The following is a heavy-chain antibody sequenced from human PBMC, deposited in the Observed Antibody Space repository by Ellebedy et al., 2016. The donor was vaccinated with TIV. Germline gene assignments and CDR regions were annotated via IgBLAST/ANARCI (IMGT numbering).Heavy chain of an antibody. J-gene: IGHJ3*02. CDR3: ARQTVATSVNDAFDI. V-gene: IGHV3-7*01. Sequence: PGGSLRLSCAASGFTFSSNWMSWVRQAPGKGLEWVANIKQDGSEKYHVDSVKGRFTISRDNAKNSLYLQMNSLRAEDTAVYYCARQTVATSVNDAFDIWGLGTVVTVSS. D-gene: IGHD4-17*01. CDR1: GFTFSSNW. CDR2: IKQDGSEK.